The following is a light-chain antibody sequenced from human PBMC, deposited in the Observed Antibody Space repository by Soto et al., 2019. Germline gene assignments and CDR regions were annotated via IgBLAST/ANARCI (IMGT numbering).Light chain of an antibody. CDR1: QGISRY. CDR3: QQYYSYPRT. Sequence: AIRMTQSPSSFSASTGDSFPITCRASQGISRYLAWYQQKPGKAPKLLIYAASTLQSGVPSRFSGSGSGTDFTLTISCLQSEDFATYYCQQYYSYPRTVGQGTKVDIK. J-gene: IGKJ1*01. V-gene: IGKV1-8*01. CDR2: AAS.